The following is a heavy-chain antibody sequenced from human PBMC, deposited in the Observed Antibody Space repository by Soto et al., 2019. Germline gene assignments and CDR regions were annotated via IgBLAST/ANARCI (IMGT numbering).Heavy chain of an antibody. D-gene: IGHD2-2*01. Sequence: QVQLVQSGAEVKKPGSSVKVSCKASGGTFSSYAISWVRQAPGQGLEWMGGIIPIFGTANYAQKFQGRVTIPADEATSTAYMELSTLSSEATAVYYCARRGVPYCSSTSCYSNWFDPWGQGTLVTVSS. CDR2: IIPIFGTA. J-gene: IGHJ5*02. CDR1: GGTFSSYA. CDR3: ARRGVPYCSSTSCYSNWFDP. V-gene: IGHV1-69*01.